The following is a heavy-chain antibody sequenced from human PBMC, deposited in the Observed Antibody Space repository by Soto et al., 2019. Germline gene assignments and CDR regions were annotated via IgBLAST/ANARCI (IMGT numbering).Heavy chain of an antibody. Sequence: EVQLVESGGGLVQPGGSLRLSCAASGFTVSSNYMSWVRQAPGKGLEWVSVIYSGGSTYYADSVKGRFTISRDNSKNTLYLQMNSLRAEDTAVYYGARDPSESKAVAGTADYWGQGTLVTVSS. CDR1: GFTVSSNY. D-gene: IGHD6-19*01. CDR2: IYSGGST. J-gene: IGHJ4*02. CDR3: ARDPSESKAVAGTADY. V-gene: IGHV3-66*01.